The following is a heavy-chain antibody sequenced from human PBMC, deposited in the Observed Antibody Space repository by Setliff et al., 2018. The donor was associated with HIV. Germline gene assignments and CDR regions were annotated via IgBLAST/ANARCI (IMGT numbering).Heavy chain of an antibody. CDR1: GFTFSSYS. J-gene: IGHJ4*02. D-gene: IGHD5-18*01. V-gene: IGHV3-64*04. CDR3: AKDRRLPISLGLFDY. CDR2: ITSNGGNT. Sequence: PGGSLRLSCSASGFTFSSYSMHWVRQAPGKGLEYVSAITSNGGNTYYPDSVKGRFIISRDNSKNTLYLQMNSLRAEDTAVYYCAKDRRLPISLGLFDYWGQGTLVTVSS.